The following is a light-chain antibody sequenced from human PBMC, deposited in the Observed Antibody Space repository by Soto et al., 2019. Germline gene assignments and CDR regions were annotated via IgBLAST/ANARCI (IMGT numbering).Light chain of an antibody. CDR1: SSNIGAGYD. CDR3: QSYDSSLSVV. CDR2: GNS. J-gene: IGLJ2*01. Sequence: QSVLTQPPSVSGAPGQRVTISCNGSSSNIGAGYDVHWYQQLPGTAPKLLIYGNSNRPSGVPDRFSGSKSGTSASLAITGLQAEDEADYYCQSYDSSLSVVFGGGPKLTVL. V-gene: IGLV1-40*01.